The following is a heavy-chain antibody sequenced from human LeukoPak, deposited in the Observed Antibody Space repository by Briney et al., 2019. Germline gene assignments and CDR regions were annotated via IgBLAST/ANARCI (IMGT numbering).Heavy chain of an antibody. D-gene: IGHD1-26*01. V-gene: IGHV4-39*07. J-gene: IGHJ4*02. CDR2: IYYSGST. CDR1: GGSISSSSYY. CDR3: ARGRQVGNTGYYFDY. Sequence: SETLSLTCTVSGGSISSSSYYWGWIRQPPGKGLEWIGSIYYSGSTYYNPSLKSRVTISVDTSKNQFSLKLSSVTAADTAVYYCARGRQVGNTGYYFDYWGQGTLVTVSS.